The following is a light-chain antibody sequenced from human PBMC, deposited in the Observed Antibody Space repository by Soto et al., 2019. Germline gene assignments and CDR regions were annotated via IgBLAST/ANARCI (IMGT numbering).Light chain of an antibody. V-gene: IGLV2-14*01. Sequence: QSVLTQPASVSGSPGQSITISCTGTGSDVGSYKYVSWYQQDPGKAPKLIIFEVSNRPSGVSDRFSGSKSGNRASLTISGLQAEDEADYYCSSYTSISSLGVFGTGTKVTVL. CDR2: EVS. CDR3: SSYTSISSLGV. CDR1: GSDVGSYKY. J-gene: IGLJ1*01.